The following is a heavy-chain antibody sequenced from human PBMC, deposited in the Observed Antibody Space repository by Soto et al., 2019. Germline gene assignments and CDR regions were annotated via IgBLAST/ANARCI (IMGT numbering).Heavy chain of an antibody. Sequence: QVQLVQSGAEVRRPGASVKVSCKASGYTFSNDGINWVRQAPGQGLEWMGWISAYNGNTEYAQNFQGRVTMTTDTSTSTAYMELRSLRSDDTAVYSCARGGPTSADYYYGMEVWGLGTTVTVSS. CDR3: ARGGPTSADYYYGMEV. D-gene: IGHD3-10*01. V-gene: IGHV1-18*01. CDR2: ISAYNGNT. CDR1: GYTFSNDG. J-gene: IGHJ6*02.